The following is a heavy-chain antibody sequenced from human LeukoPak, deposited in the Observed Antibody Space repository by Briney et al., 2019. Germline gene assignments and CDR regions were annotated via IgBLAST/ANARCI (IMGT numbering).Heavy chain of an antibody. CDR3: ARRIDGYNYNYFDR. CDR1: GGSISSSSYY. D-gene: IGHD5-24*01. Sequence: SETLSLTCSVSGGSISSSSYYWDWIRQPPGKGLEWIGSISYSGSTVYNPSLKSRVTIFIDTSKKQFSLKLNSVTAADTALYYCARRIDGYNYNYFDRWGQGTPVTVPS. V-gene: IGHV4-39*01. J-gene: IGHJ4*02. CDR2: ISYSGST.